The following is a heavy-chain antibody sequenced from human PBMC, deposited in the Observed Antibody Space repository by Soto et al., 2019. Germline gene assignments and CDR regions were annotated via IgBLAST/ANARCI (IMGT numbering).Heavy chain of an antibody. CDR2: VYYSGTT. J-gene: IGHJ4*02. CDR1: GGSISRNNFH. D-gene: IGHD3-3*01. V-gene: IGHV4-39*07. CDR3: ARAPRYDFWSGYYRFDY. Sequence: SETLSLTCTVSGGSISRNNFHWGWIRQTPGRGLEWIGFVYYSGTTNYNPSLKSRVTISLHTSKNQFSLKLSSVTAADTAVYYCARAPRYDFWSGYYRFDYWGQGTLVTVSS.